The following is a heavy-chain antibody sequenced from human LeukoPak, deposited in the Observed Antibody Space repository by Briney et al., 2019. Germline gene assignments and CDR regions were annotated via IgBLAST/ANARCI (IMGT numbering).Heavy chain of an antibody. CDR2: ISSSSSYI. J-gene: IGHJ3*02. D-gene: IGHD6-13*01. V-gene: IGHV3-21*01. CDR3: ASEAAAAHDAFDI. Sequence: GGSLRLSCAASGFTFSSYSMNWVRQAPGKGLEWVSSISSSSSYIYYADSVKGRFTISRDNAKNSLYLQMNSLRAEDTAVHYCASEAAAAHDAFDIWGQGTMVTVSS. CDR1: GFTFSSYS.